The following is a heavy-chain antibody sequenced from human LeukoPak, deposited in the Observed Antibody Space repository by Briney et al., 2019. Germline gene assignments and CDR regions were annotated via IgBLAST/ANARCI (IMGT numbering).Heavy chain of an antibody. CDR3: ARSGYYSLWYFDL. J-gene: IGHJ2*01. CDR1: GGSFSGYY. D-gene: IGHD3-22*01. Sequence: PSETLSLTCAVYGGSFSGYYWSWIRQPPGRGLEWIGYIYNSGSTNYNPSLKSRVTISVDTSKNQFSLKLSSVTAADTAVYYCARSGYYSLWYFDLWGRGTLVTVSS. V-gene: IGHV4-59*01. CDR2: IYNSGST.